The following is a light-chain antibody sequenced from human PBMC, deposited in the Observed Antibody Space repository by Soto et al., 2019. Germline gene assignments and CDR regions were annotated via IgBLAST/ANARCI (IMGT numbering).Light chain of an antibody. CDR2: EVN. CDR1: SSDLGGYDY. V-gene: IGLV2-14*01. Sequence: QSALTQPASVSGSPGQSITVSCTGSSSDLGGYDYVSWYQQHPGKAPKLIIYEVNNRPSGVSNRFSASKSGNTASLTISGLQAEDEADYYCCSYAGRGTSVFGTGTKLTVL. CDR3: CSYAGRGTSV. J-gene: IGLJ1*01.